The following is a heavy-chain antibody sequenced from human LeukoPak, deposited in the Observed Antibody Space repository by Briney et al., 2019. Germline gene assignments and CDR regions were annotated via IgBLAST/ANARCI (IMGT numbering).Heavy chain of an antibody. Sequence: SETLSLTCTASGGSISGYFWSWIRQPAGKGLEWIGRIYSSGSNNYNHSLKSRVTMSLDTSKNHFSLNLTSVTAADTAVYYCAREPTRSVDLTSGRHLNYWGRGTLVTVSS. CDR1: GGSISGYF. D-gene: IGHD3-22*01. V-gene: IGHV4-4*07. CDR2: IYSSGSN. J-gene: IGHJ4*02. CDR3: AREPTRSVDLTSGRHLNY.